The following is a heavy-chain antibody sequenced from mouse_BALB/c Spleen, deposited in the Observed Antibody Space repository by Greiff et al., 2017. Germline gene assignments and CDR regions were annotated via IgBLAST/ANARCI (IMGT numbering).Heavy chain of an antibody. D-gene: IGHD2-3*01. J-gene: IGHJ2*01. CDR2: ISSGGSYT. CDR1: GFTFSSYG. V-gene: IGHV5-6*01. CDR3: AREGKKDGYYLDY. Sequence: EVQLVESGGGLVQPGGSRKLSCAASGFTFSSYGMSWVRQTPDKRLEWVATISSGGSYTYYPDSVKGRFTISRDNAKNTLYLQMSSLKSEDTAMYYCAREGKKDGYYLDYWGQGTTLTVSS.